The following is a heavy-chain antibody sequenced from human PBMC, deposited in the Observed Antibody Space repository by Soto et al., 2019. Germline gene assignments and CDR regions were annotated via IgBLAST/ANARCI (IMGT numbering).Heavy chain of an antibody. CDR1: GASIRSGGYY. CDR3: ARIEMASIK. CDR2: IYYTGST. Sequence: SETLSLTXSVSGASIRSGGYYWSWLRQSPGKGLEWIGHIYYTGSTFYSPSLKSRLTITLDTSKNQFSLDLRSVTAADTAMYYCARIEMASIKWGRGTLVTVSS. J-gene: IGHJ4*02. V-gene: IGHV4-31*02.